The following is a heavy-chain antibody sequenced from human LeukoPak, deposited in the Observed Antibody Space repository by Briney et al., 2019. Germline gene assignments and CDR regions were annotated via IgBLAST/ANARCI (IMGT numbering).Heavy chain of an antibody. D-gene: IGHD2-2*01. J-gene: IGHJ6*03. CDR3: ARVGIVVVPAAPPTHMDV. CDR1: GGSFSGYY. CDR2: INHSGST. Sequence: SETLSLTCAVYGGSFSGYYWSWIRQPPGKGLEWIGEINHSGSTNYNPSLKSRVTISVDTSKNQFSLKLSPVTAADTAVYYCARVGIVVVPAAPPTHMDVWGKGTTVTVSS. V-gene: IGHV4-34*01.